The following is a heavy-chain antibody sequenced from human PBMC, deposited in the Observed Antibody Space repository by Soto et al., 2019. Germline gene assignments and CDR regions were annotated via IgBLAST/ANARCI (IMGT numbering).Heavy chain of an antibody. CDR1: GYTFTTYG. CDR3: AREVGHMDV. V-gene: IGHV1-18*04. Sequence: ASVKFSCKASGYTFTTYGINWVRQAPGQGLDWMGWVSPYNGDTTYAQNFQGRVTMTTDTSTRTAYMELRSLRSDYTAVYYCAREVGHMDVWGQGTTVTVSS. CDR2: VSPYNGDT. J-gene: IGHJ6*02. D-gene: IGHD2-2*01.